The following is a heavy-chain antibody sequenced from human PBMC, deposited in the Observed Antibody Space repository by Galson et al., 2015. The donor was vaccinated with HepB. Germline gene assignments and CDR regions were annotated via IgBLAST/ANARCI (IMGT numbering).Heavy chain of an antibody. D-gene: IGHD3-10*01. CDR3: AKDYYGSPSHVTGMEL. J-gene: IGHJ4*02. V-gene: IGHV3-30-3*01. Sequence: SLRLSCAASGFTFSNYVIHWVRQPLGKGLEWVAMTTYDGGRQHYADSVQGRFTISKDNSRNSLYLQLSGLRPEDTALYYCAKDYYGSPSHVTGMELWGQGTLVTVSS. CDR1: GFTFSNYV. CDR2: TTYDGGRQ.